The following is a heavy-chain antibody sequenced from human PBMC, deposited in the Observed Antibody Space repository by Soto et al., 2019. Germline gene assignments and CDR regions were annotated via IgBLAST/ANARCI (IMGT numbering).Heavy chain of an antibody. Sequence: HPGGSLRLSCAASGITFSDYAMSWVRQAPGRGLEWLSTISASGGNKYFADSVKGRFTISRDNSKNTLYLQMNSLRGEDTAVYYCAKNPPETWLQYDYWGQGTLVTVSS. CDR2: ISASGGNK. CDR1: GITFSDYA. D-gene: IGHD5-12*01. J-gene: IGHJ4*02. CDR3: AKNPPETWLQYDY. V-gene: IGHV3-23*01.